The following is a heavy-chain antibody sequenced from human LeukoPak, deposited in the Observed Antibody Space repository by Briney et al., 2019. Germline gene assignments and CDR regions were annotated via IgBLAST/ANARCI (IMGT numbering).Heavy chain of an antibody. Sequence: PGGSLRLSCAASGFTFSSYGMHWVRQAPGKGLEWVAVISYDGSNKYYADSVKGRFTISRDNSKNSLYLQMNSLRAEDTAVYYCARAMVRGCHIDYWGQGTLVTVSS. J-gene: IGHJ4*02. CDR2: ISYDGSNK. V-gene: IGHV3-30*03. CDR3: ARAMVRGCHIDY. D-gene: IGHD3-10*01. CDR1: GFTFSSYG.